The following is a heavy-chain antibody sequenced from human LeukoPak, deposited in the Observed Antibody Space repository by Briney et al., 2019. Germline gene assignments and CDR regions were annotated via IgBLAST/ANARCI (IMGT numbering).Heavy chain of an antibody. Sequence: GGSLRLSCAASGFTFSNYAMHWVRQAPGKGLEWVAVISYDGSNKYYADSVKGRFTISRDNSKNTLYLQTNSLRVEDTAVYYCARDSGSGSLRYYFDYWGQGTLVTVSS. D-gene: IGHD3-22*01. J-gene: IGHJ4*02. CDR1: GFTFSNYA. CDR3: ARDSGSGSLRYYFDY. V-gene: IGHV3-30*04. CDR2: ISYDGSNK.